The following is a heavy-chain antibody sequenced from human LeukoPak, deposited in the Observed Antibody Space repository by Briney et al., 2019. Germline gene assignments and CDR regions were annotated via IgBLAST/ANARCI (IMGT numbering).Heavy chain of an antibody. CDR1: GGSISSYY. D-gene: IGHD3-10*01. J-gene: IGHJ4*02. CDR2: IYTSWST. V-gene: IGHV4-4*07. Sequence: SETLSLTCTVSGGSISSYYWSWIRQPAGKGLEWIGRIYTSWSTNYNPSLKSRATMSVDTSKNQFSLKLRSVTAADTAVYYCAREPPIIKRFDHWGQGTLVTVSS. CDR3: AREPPIIKRFDH.